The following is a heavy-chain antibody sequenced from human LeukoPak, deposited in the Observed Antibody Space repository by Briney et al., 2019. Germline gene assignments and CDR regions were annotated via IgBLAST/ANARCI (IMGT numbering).Heavy chain of an antibody. CDR3: ARDTFYGSGTSARYYGLAV. J-gene: IGHJ6*02. CDR2: TYYRSKWCN. Sequence: SQTLSLTCDISGDSVSSDTAAWNWIRQSPSRGLEWLGRTYYRSKWCNDYAVSVTGRMTIKPDTSKNQFSLQVNSVTPEDTAIYYCARDTFYGSGTSARYYGLAVWGQGTTVTVSS. D-gene: IGHD3-10*01. V-gene: IGHV6-1*01. CDR1: GDSVSSDTAA.